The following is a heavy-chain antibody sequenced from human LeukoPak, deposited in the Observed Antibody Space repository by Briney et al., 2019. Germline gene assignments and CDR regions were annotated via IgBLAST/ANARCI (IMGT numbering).Heavy chain of an antibody. V-gene: IGHV3-7*04. J-gene: IGHJ4*02. CDR3: PRGEN. CDR1: GFTFSRHW. CDR2: IKEDGSVE. Sequence: GGSLRLSCAASGFTFSRHWMSWVRQTPGKGPEWVANIKEDGSVEDYVDSVRGRFTISRDNAKGSLFLQMNSLRVEDTAIYYCPRGENWGQGTLVTVSS.